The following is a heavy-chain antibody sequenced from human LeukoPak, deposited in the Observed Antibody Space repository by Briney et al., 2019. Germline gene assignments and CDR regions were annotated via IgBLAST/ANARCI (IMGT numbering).Heavy chain of an antibody. Sequence: ASVKVSCKASGYTFTSYYIHWVRQAPGQGLEWMGTINPSVGTTRSAKGRASLTRDTSTSTVYMALSTLRSEDAAVYYCARDTGNYDIPETWFDPWGQGTLVTVSS. J-gene: IGHJ5*02. CDR1: GYTFTSYY. V-gene: IGHV1-46*01. D-gene: IGHD3-9*01. CDR3: ARDTGNYDIPETWFDP. CDR2: INPSVGTT.